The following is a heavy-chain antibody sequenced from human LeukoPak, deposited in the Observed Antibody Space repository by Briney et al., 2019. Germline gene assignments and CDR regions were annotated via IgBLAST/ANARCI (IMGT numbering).Heavy chain of an antibody. Sequence: NPSDTLSLTCTVSDDSIISYYWNWIRQPAGKGLERIGRIYTSGYTVSNPSLQTRVSMSVDTSKNEFSLKVDTATAADTAVYFCARNHIVTGTYFDSWGQGILVTVSS. CDR2: IYTSGYT. CDR1: DDSIISYY. J-gene: IGHJ4*02. V-gene: IGHV4-4*07. D-gene: IGHD3-10*01. CDR3: ARNHIVTGTYFDS.